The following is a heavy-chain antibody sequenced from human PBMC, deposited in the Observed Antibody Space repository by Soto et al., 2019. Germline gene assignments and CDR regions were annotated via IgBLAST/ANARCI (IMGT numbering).Heavy chain of an antibody. CDR3: ARGCSSTSCYDIYYYYGMDV. CDR2: ISAYNGNT. V-gene: IGHV1-18*01. D-gene: IGHD2-2*01. Sequence: ASVKVSCKASGYTFTSYGISWVRQAPEQGLEWMGWISAYNGNTNYAQKLQGRVTMTTDTSTSTAYMELRSLRSDDKAVYYFARGCSSTSCYDIYYYYGMDVWGQGTTVTVSS. CDR1: GYTFTSYG. J-gene: IGHJ6*02.